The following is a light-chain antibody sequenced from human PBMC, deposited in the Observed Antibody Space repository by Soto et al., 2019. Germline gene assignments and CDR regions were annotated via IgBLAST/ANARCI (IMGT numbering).Light chain of an antibody. V-gene: IGKV3-20*01. CDR1: QSVSSNY. J-gene: IGKJ1*01. Sequence: EMVLTQSPGTLSMSPGERATLSCRASQSVSSNYLAWYQQMPGQAPRLLIYGASSRATGIPDRFSGSGSGTDFTLTISRLEPEDFAVYYCQQYADSTWTFGQGTKVDI. CDR3: QQYADSTWT. CDR2: GAS.